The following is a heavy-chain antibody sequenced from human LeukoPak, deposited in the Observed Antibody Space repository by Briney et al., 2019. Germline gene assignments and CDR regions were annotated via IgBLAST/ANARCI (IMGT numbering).Heavy chain of an antibody. D-gene: IGHD3-22*01. CDR2: IYTSGST. V-gene: IGHV4-4*07. CDR3: AREGPYYYDSSGPPGGFDP. J-gene: IGHJ5*02. Sequence: PSETLSLTCTVSGGSISSYYWSWIRQPAGKGLEWIGRIYTSGSTNYNPSLKSRVTMSVDTSKNQFSLKLSSVTAADTAVYYCAREGPYYYDSSGPPGGFDPWGQGTLVTVSS. CDR1: GGSISSYY.